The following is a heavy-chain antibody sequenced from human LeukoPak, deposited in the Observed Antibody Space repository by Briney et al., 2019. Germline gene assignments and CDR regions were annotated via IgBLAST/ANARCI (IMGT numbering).Heavy chain of an antibody. CDR2: INWNSDTI. V-gene: IGHV3-9*01. CDR1: GFTFDDYA. CDR3: TTEQGPYYYYGMDV. J-gene: IGHJ6*02. Sequence: GGSLRLSCAASGFTFDDYAMHWVRQAPGKGLEWVSGINWNSDTIGYADSVKGRFTISRDNAKNSLYLQMNSLKTEDTAVYYCTTEQGPYYYYGMDVWGQGTTVTVSS.